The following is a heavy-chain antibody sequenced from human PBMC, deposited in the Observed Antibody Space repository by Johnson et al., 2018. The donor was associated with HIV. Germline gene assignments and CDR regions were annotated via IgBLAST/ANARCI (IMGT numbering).Heavy chain of an antibody. D-gene: IGHD1-26*01. J-gene: IGHJ3*02. Sequence: VQLVESGGDLVQPGGSLKLSCAASAFAFSDSAIHWVRQASGKGLEWVGRIRSKGYPYATAYAASMKGRFTISRDDSENTAYLQMNSLKSEDTAVYYCARGSGSYYSNAFDIWGQGTMVTVSS. CDR3: ARGSGSYYSNAFDI. CDR1: AFAFSDSA. CDR2: IRSKGYPYAT. V-gene: IGHV3-73*01.